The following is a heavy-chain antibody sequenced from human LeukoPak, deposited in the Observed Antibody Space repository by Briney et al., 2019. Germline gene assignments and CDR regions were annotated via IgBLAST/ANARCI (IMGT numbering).Heavy chain of an antibody. CDR1: GYTFTGYY. CDR3: ANDCSSTSCQPYYYYYGMDV. V-gene: IGHV1-69*13. Sequence: SVKVSCKASGYTFTGYYMHWVRQAPGQGLEWMGGIIPIFGTANYAQKFQGRVTITADESTSTAYMELSSLRSEDTAVYYCANDCSSTSCQPYYYYYGMDVWGQGTTVTVSS. CDR2: IIPIFGTA. D-gene: IGHD2-2*01. J-gene: IGHJ6*02.